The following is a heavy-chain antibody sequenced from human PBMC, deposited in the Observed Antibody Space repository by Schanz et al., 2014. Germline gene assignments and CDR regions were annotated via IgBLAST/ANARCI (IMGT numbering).Heavy chain of an antibody. D-gene: IGHD5-12*01. CDR2: IDYSGYS. CDR3: ARLGGYRNDY. J-gene: IGHJ4*02. CDR1: GGSIRSLY. V-gene: IGHV4-59*08. Sequence: QLRESGPGLVKASETLSLTCSVSGGSIRSLYWSWIRQPPGKGLEWLAYIDYSGYSNYSPSLESRLPFPMDTPKTQFSLRRPSWTAADTAVYYCARLGGYRNDYWGQGTLVTVSS.